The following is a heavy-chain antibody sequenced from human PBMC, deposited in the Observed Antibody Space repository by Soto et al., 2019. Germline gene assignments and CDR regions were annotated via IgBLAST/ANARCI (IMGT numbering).Heavy chain of an antibody. Sequence: QGHLVQSGTEVKKPGSSVKVSCKASGDTFSSNSINWVRQAPGQGLEWMGRIIPMLGIINYAQKFQGRVTISADKSTTTVYMELSSLTSEDTGVYYCARGISEYCSGSTCYSYYFDHWGPGTLVTVSS. CDR1: GDTFSSNS. CDR2: IIPMLGII. D-gene: IGHD2-15*01. J-gene: IGHJ4*02. V-gene: IGHV1-69*02. CDR3: ARGISEYCSGSTCYSYYFDH.